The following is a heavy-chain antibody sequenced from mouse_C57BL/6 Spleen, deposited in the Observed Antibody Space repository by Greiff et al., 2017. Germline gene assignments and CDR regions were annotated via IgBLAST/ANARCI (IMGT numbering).Heavy chain of an antibody. CDR1: GFSLTSYG. D-gene: IGHD2-12*01. V-gene: IGHV2-5*01. J-gene: IGHJ4*01. CDR3: AKKGGFLARYDGGAMDY. Sequence: QVQLQQSGPGLVQPSQSLSITCTVSGFSLTSYGVHWVRQSPGKGLEWLGVIWRGGSTDYNAAFMSRLSITKDNSKSQVFFKMNSLQADDTAIYYCAKKGGFLARYDGGAMDYWGQGTSVTVSS. CDR2: IWRGGST.